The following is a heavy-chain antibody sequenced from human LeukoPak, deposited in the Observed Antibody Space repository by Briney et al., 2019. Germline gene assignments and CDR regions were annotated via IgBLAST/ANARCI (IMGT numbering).Heavy chain of an antibody. J-gene: IGHJ4*02. CDR2: VYYSGST. D-gene: IGHD1-26*01. CDR3: GRHGSGRSFGY. Sequence: PSDTLSLTCTLSGGSISSSTYYRGWLRQPPGKGVEWVGSVYYSGSTYQHPSLKKRATKSVDTSKKQSALHLTPVSAAHSPVFSCGRHGSGRSFGYGGQGTVVIVSS. CDR1: GGSISSSTYY. V-gene: IGHV4-39*01.